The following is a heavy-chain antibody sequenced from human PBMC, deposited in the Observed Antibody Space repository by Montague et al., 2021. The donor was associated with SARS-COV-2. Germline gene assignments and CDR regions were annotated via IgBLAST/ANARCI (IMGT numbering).Heavy chain of an antibody. D-gene: IGHD5-18*01. CDR2: IYYSGST. V-gene: IGHV4-59*11. CDR1: GASISSHF. CDR3: ARVVMETSMDSAFDI. J-gene: IGHJ3*02. Sequence: SETLSLTCTVSGASISSHFWTWVRQPPGKGLEWIGYIYYSGSTNYNPSLKTRVTVSVDRSKNHFSLKLESATAADTAVYYCARVVMETSMDSAFDIWGQGTMVTVSS.